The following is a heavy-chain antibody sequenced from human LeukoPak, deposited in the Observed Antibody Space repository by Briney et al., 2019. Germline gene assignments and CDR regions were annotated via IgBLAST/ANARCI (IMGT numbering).Heavy chain of an antibody. J-gene: IGHJ6*02. D-gene: IGHD3-22*01. CDR1: GYTFTGYY. V-gene: IGHV1-2*02. CDR3: ARDRGIVVVAHYYYYGMDV. CDR2: INPNSGGT. Sequence: ASVKVSCKASGYTFTGYYMHWVRQAPGQGLKWMGWINPNSGGTNYAQKFQGRVTMTRDTSISTAYMELSRLRSDDTAVYYCARDRGIVVVAHYYYYGMDVWGQGTTVTVSS.